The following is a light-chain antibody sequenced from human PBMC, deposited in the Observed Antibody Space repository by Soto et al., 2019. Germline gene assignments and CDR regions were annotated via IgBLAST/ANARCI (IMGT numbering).Light chain of an antibody. CDR1: SSDIGAYDY. Sequence: HSALPQPASLSGSPGQSITISCTGTSSDIGAYDYVSWFQQNPGKAPKLMISAVNNRPSGIPDRFSGSKSGTSTTLGITGLQTRDEADYYCGTWDTSLSGWVFGGGTK. CDR2: AVN. V-gene: IGLV2-14*01. J-gene: IGLJ3*02. CDR3: GTWDTSLSGWV.